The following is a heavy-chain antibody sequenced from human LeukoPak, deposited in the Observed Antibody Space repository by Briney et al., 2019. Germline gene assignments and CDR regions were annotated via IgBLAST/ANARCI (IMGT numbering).Heavy chain of an antibody. CDR1: GGSISSYY. Sequence: SETLSLTCTVSGGSISSYYWSWIRQPPGKGLEWIGYIYYSGSTNYNPSLKSRVTISVDTSKNQFSLKLSSVTAADTAVYYCARADDYVWGSYQDQYFQHWGQGTLVTVSS. CDR2: IYYSGST. D-gene: IGHD3-16*02. J-gene: IGHJ1*01. V-gene: IGHV4-59*01. CDR3: ARADDYVWGSYQDQYFQH.